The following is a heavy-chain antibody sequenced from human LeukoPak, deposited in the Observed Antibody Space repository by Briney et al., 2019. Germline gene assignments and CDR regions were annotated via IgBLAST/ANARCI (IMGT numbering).Heavy chain of an antibody. V-gene: IGHV4-34*01. CDR3: ARGHRRITMVRGVMTYYFDY. J-gene: IGHJ4*02. Sequence: SETLSLTCAVYGRSLSGYYWNWIRQPPGKGLEWIGEINHSGSTNYNPSLKSRVTISVDTSKNQFSLKLSSVTAADTAVYYCARGHRRITMVRGVMTYYFDYWGQGTLVTVSS. CDR2: INHSGST. D-gene: IGHD3-10*01. CDR1: GRSLSGYY.